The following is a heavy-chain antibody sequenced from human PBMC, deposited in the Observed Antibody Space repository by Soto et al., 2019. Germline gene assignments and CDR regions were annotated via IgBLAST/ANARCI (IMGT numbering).Heavy chain of an antibody. J-gene: IGHJ4*02. CDR3: ARGYCSRPSCSHFDC. CDR1: GFTFSSYW. CDR2: IKQDGSEK. D-gene: IGHD2-2*01. V-gene: IGHV3-7*01. Sequence: EVQLVESGGGLVQPGGSLRLSCAASGFTFSSYWMSWVRQAPGKGLEWVANIKQDGSEKYYADSVKGRFTISSDNSKNTLYLQMNSLGTEDTAVYYCARGYCSRPSCSHFDCWGQGTLVTVSS.